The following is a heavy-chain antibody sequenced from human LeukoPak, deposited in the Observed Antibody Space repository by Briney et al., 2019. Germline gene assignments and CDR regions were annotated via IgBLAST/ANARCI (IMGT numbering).Heavy chain of an antibody. V-gene: IGHV4-59*01. J-gene: IGHJ4*02. Sequence: SETLPLTCTVSGGSISSYYWSWIRQPPGKGLEWIGYIYYSGSTNYNPSLKSRVTISVDTSKNQFSLKLSFVTAADTAVYYCARGEYYFDYWGQGTLVTVSS. CDR3: ARGEYYFDY. CDR1: GGSISSYY. CDR2: IYYSGST. D-gene: IGHD2/OR15-2a*01.